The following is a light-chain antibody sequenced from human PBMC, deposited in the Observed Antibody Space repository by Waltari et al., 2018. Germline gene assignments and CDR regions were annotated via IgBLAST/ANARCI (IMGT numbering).Light chain of an antibody. CDR2: QDS. J-gene: IGLJ2*01. CDR3: QAWDSSTVV. Sequence: SYELIQPPSVYVSPVQTARITVHGDDLGCQYVSWYQLKAGQSPVLVLYQDSQRPSGSPERFSGSNSGNTATLTISGTQAMDEADYYCQAWDSSTVVFGGGTKLTVL. V-gene: IGLV3-1*01. CDR1: DLGCQY.